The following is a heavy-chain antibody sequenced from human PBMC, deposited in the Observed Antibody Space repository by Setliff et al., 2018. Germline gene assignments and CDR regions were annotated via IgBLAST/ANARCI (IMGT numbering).Heavy chain of an antibody. CDR1: GGSIRSYY. V-gene: IGHV4-4*07. CDR2: IYIGGSA. CDR3: AREQWLDPPGYYYMDV. Sequence: LSLTCTDSGGSIRSYYWSWIRQPAGKGLEWIGHIYIGGSANYNPSLKSRVTMSIDTSKNQFSLKLNSVTAADMAVYYCAREQWLDPPGYYYMDVWAKGTTVTVSS. J-gene: IGHJ6*03. D-gene: IGHD6-19*01.